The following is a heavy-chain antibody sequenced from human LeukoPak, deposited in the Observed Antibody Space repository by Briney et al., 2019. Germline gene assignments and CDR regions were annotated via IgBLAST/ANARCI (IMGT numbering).Heavy chain of an antibody. V-gene: IGHV7-4-1*02. CDR2: INTDSGNP. J-gene: IGHJ3*02. CDR3: AREILRFDI. CDR1: GYSFNSQG. Sequence: ASVKVSFKASGYSFNSQGMNWVRQAPGQGLEWMGWINTDSGNPTYAQGFTGRFVFSLDSSVSTAYLQISNLMPEDTAKYYCAREILRFDIWGQGTMVIVSS.